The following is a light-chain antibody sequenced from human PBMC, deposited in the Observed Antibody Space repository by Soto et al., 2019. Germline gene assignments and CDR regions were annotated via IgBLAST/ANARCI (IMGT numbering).Light chain of an antibody. CDR2: GAS. Sequence: EIVLTQSPGTLSLSPGERVTLSCRASQSVSSSYLAWYQQKPGQAPRLLIYGASSRATGIPDRFSGSGSGTDFTLTISRLEPEDFAVYYCQQYGSSQITFGGGTKVEIK. CDR3: QQYGSSQIT. J-gene: IGKJ4*01. CDR1: QSVSSSY. V-gene: IGKV3-20*01.